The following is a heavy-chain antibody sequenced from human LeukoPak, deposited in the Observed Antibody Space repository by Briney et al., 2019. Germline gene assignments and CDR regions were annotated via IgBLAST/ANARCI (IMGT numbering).Heavy chain of an antibody. D-gene: IGHD6-19*01. V-gene: IGHV3-30*04. CDR3: ARALTAAVADYYYYYGMDV. Sequence: GRSLRLSCAASGFTFSSHAMHWVRQAPGKGLEWVAVISYDGSNKYYAGSVKGRFTISRDNSKNTLYLQMNSLRAEDTAVYYCARALTAAVADYYYYYGMDVWGKGTTVTVSS. CDR2: ISYDGSNK. J-gene: IGHJ6*04. CDR1: GFTFSSHA.